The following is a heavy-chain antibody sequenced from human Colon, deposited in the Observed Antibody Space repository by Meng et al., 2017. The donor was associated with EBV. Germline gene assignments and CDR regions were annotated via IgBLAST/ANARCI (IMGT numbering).Heavy chain of an antibody. J-gene: IGHJ4*02. V-gene: IGHV7-4-1*02. CDR3: GTLKYTSGFYGPAY. CDR1: GYTFTRYP. D-gene: IGHD6-19*01. CDR2: ISTNTGNP. Sequence: QVQRCESGFELKKPGASVKVSCKASGYTFTRYPMNWVRQAPGQGLEWMGWISTNTGNPTYAQGFTGRFVFSVDTSVSTAYLQISSLKAEDTAVYYCGTLKYTSGFYGPAYWGQGALVTVSS.